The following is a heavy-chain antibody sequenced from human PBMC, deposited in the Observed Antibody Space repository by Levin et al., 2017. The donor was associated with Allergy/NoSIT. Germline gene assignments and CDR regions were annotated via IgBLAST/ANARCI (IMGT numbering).Heavy chain of an antibody. CDR1: GYTFTSYA. Sequence: GESLKISCKASGYTFTSYAMHWVRQAPGQRLEWMGWINAGNGNTKYSQKFQGRVTITRDTSASTAYMELSSLRSEDTAVYYCARGFLEWLIDYWGQGTLVTVSS. CDR2: INAGNGNT. J-gene: IGHJ4*02. V-gene: IGHV1-3*01. D-gene: IGHD3-3*01. CDR3: ARGFLEWLIDY.